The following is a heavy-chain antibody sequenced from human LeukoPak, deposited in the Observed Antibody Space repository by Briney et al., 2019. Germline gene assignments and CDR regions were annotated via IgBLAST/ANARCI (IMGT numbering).Heavy chain of an antibody. CDR1: GFXFSSYA. CDR3: AKIGSYGDYVSGLDY. V-gene: IGHV3-23*01. Sequence: GESLKISCNGSGFXFSSYAMNWVRQAPGKGLEWVSGISGSGGSTYYADSVKGRFTISRDNSKNTLYLQMNSLRAEDTAEYYCAKIGSYGDYVSGLDYWGQGTLVTVSS. CDR2: ISGSGGST. D-gene: IGHD4-17*01. J-gene: IGHJ4*02.